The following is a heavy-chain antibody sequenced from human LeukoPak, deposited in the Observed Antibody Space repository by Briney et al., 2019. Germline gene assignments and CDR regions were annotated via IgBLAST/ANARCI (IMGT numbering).Heavy chain of an antibody. Sequence: PGGSLRLSCAASGFTFSGSAMHWVRQASGKGLEWVGRIRSKANSYATAYAASVKGRFTISRGDSKNTAYLQMNSLKTEDTAVYYCTRSYSGSYSFRYYYYMDVWGKGTTVTVSS. CDR1: GFTFSGSA. J-gene: IGHJ6*03. D-gene: IGHD1-26*01. CDR2: IRSKANSYAT. CDR3: TRSYSGSYSFRYYYYMDV. V-gene: IGHV3-73*01.